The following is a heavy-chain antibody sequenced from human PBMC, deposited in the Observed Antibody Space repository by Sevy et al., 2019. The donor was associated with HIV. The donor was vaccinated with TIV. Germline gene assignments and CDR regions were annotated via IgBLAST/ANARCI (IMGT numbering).Heavy chain of an antibody. CDR3: AREDIVVVPAAILYYYGMDV. D-gene: IGHD2-2*02. V-gene: IGHV3-48*02. CDR2: MSSSSSTI. J-gene: IGHJ6*02. CDR1: GFTFSSYS. Sequence: GGSLRLSCAASGFTFSSYSMNWVRQAPGKGLEWVSYMSSSSSTIYYADSVKGRFTISRDNAKNSLYLQMNSLRDEDTAVYYCAREDIVVVPAAILYYYGMDVWGQGTTVTVSS.